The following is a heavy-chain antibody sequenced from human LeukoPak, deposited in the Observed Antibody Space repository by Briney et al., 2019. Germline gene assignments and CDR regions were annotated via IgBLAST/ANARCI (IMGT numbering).Heavy chain of an antibody. Sequence: SETLSLTCAVYGGSFSGYYWSWIRQPPGKGLEWIGEINHSGSTNYNPSLKSRVTISVDTSKNQFSLKLSSVTAADTAVYYCAKGLDGGDWLLPDYWGQGTLVTVSS. CDR2: INHSGST. CDR3: AKGLDGGDWLLPDY. V-gene: IGHV4-34*01. D-gene: IGHD3/OR15-3a*01. J-gene: IGHJ4*02. CDR1: GGSFSGYY.